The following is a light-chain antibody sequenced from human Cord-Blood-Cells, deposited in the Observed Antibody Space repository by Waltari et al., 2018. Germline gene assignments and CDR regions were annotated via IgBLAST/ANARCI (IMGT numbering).Light chain of an antibody. V-gene: IGLV1-47*01. J-gene: IGLJ3*02. CDR3: AAWDDSLSVPWV. Sequence: QSVLTQPPSASGTPGQRVTISCSGSSSNIGSNYVYWYQQLPGTAPKLILYRNKQRPSGVPDRFSGSKSGTSASLAISGLRSEDEADYYCAAWDDSLSVPWVFGGGTKLTVL. CDR2: RNK. CDR1: SSNIGSNY.